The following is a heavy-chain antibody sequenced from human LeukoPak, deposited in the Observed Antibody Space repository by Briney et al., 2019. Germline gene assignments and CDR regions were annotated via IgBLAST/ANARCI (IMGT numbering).Heavy chain of an antibody. J-gene: IGHJ4*02. D-gene: IGHD3-3*01. CDR3: AGTIFGVVIGTYYFDS. Sequence: PSETLSLTCTVSGYSISSGYYWGWIRQPPGKGLEWIGNINHSGSTYYNPSLKSRVTISVDTSKNQLSLKLRSVTAADTAVYYCAGTIFGVVIGTYYFDSWGQGTLVTVSS. V-gene: IGHV4-38-2*02. CDR1: GYSISSGYY. CDR2: INHSGST.